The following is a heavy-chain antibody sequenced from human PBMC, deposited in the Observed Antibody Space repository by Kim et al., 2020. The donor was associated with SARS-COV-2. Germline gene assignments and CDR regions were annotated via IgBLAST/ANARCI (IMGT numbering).Heavy chain of an antibody. D-gene: IGHD3-22*01. CDR1: GFTFSSYA. J-gene: IGHJ6*02. CDR3: SKDACVERIVVVIKYYYGVDV. Sequence: GGSLRLSCAASGFTFSSYAMSWVRQAPGKGLEWVSGISDSGGSTYYADSVTGRFTISRDNSKNTLYLQMNSLRAEDTAVYYCSKDACVERIVVVIKYYYGVDVWGQGTTVRVSS. V-gene: IGHV3-23*01. CDR2: ISDSGGST.